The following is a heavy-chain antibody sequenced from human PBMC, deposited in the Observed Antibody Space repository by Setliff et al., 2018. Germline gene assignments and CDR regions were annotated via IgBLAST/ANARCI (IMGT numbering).Heavy chain of an antibody. CDR1: GFSFSDHS. V-gene: IGHV3-72*01. Sequence: GGSLRLSCATSGFSFSDHSMDWVRQAPGKGLEWVGRTRNKVSGYITEYAASVKGRSTISRDDSKNSVFLQMNSLKTEDTAVYCCARDVGYTYGLDFGGQGTLVTVSS. CDR2: TRNKVSGYIT. CDR3: ARDVGYTYGLDF. J-gene: IGHJ4*02. D-gene: IGHD5-18*01.